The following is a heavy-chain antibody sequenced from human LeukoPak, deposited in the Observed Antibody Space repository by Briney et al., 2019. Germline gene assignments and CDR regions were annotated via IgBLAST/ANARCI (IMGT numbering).Heavy chain of an antibody. CDR2: ISAYNGKT. Sequence: GASVKVSCKASGYTFTSYGISWVRQAPGQGLEWMGWISAYNGKTNYAQKLQGRVTMTTDTSTSTAYMELRSLRSDDTAVYYCARGLLTVGGVSVFPQALEYFQHWGQGTLVTVSS. CDR1: GYTFTSYG. D-gene: IGHD3-16*02. J-gene: IGHJ1*01. CDR3: ARGLLTVGGVSVFPQALEYFQH. V-gene: IGHV1-18*01.